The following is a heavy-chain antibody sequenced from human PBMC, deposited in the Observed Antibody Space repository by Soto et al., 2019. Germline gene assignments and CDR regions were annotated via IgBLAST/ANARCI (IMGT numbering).Heavy chain of an antibody. CDR1: GFIVSDTY. Sequence: GGSLRLSCTASGFIVSDTYMNWVRQAPGKGLEWVSVISNRGDTHYADSVGGRFSLSRDIADNTLHLQMNNLRVEDTAVYYCAREPRYCRGGSCSITGDAFDIWGQGTMVTVSS. D-gene: IGHD2-15*01. CDR2: ISNRGDT. V-gene: IGHV3-66*01. CDR3: AREPRYCRGGSCSITGDAFDI. J-gene: IGHJ3*02.